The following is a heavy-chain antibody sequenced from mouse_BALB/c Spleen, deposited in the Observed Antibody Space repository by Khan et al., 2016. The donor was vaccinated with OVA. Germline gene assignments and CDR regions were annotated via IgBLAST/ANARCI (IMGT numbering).Heavy chain of an antibody. V-gene: IGHV1-20*02. D-gene: IGHD1-1*01. CDR2: INPHSGET. CDR1: GYSFTGYF. Sequence: VQLQQSGPELVKPGASVKISCKASGYSFTGYFMNWVMQSHGKSLEWIGRINPHSGETFYNQKFKGKATLTVDESSMTAHMELRSLASDDSAVYYCARIYGSDFDYWGQGTTLTVSS. CDR3: ARIYGSDFDY. J-gene: IGHJ2*01.